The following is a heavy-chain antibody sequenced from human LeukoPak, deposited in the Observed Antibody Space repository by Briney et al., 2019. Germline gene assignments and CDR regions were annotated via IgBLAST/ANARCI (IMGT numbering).Heavy chain of an antibody. D-gene: IGHD1-26*01. V-gene: IGHV3-20*04. CDR3: ARDSFSGSSLDY. J-gene: IGHJ4*02. CDR1: GFTFGEYG. Sequence: GGSLRLSCAASGFTFGEYGMSWVRQAPGKGLEWVSSINWDGSSTAYADSVQGRFTISRDNAKNSLHLQMKSLRAEDTALYYCARDSFSGSSLDYWGQGTLVTVSS. CDR2: INWDGSST.